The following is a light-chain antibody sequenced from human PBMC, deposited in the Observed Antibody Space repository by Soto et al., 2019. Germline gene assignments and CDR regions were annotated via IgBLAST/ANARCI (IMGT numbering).Light chain of an antibody. Sequence: EIVMTQSPSTRSVSHGEGATLSCRASQGIGDTLACYQQQPGQTPILLIYVASSRATGIPARFSGSGSGTDFTLTISRLEHEDFVVYYCQQDGNSPQTFGQGTKVDIK. CDR1: QGIGDT. CDR2: VAS. V-gene: IGKV3D-15*01. J-gene: IGKJ1*01. CDR3: QQDGNSPQT.